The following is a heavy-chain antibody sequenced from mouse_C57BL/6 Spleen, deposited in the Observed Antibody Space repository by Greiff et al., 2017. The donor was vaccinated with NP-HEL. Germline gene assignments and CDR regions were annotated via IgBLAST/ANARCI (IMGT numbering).Heavy chain of an antibody. CDR3: TSYGNYVDAMDY. CDR2: IDPEDGDT. D-gene: IGHD2-10*02. CDR1: GFNIKDYY. V-gene: IGHV14-1*01. Sequence: EVKLMESGAELVRPGASVKLSCTASGFNIKDYYMHWVKQRPEQGLEWIGRIDPEDGDTEYAPKFQGKATMTADTSSNTAYLQLSSLTSEDTAVYYCTSYGNYVDAMDYWGQGTSVTVSS. J-gene: IGHJ4*01.